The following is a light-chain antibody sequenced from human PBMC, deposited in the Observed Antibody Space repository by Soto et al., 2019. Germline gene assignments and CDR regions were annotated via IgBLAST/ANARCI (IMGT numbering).Light chain of an antibody. CDR1: SSDVGGYNY. CDR3: GTYTKLLTSYYV. CDR2: EVS. V-gene: IGLV2-14*01. J-gene: IGLJ1*01. Sequence: QSVLTQPASVSGSPGQSITLSCTGTSSDVGGYNYVSWYQQHPGKAPKLMIYEVSNRPSGISHRFSGSKSGNTASLTISGVRAEDEADYYCGTYTKLLTSYYVFGTGTKVA.